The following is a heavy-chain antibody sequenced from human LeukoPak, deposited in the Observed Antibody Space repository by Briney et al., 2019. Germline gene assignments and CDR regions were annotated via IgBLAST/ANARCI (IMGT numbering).Heavy chain of an antibody. J-gene: IGHJ4*02. V-gene: IGHV1-69*13. CDR3: ARPRTYYDFWRGYPPFDY. D-gene: IGHD3-3*01. CDR2: IITNFGTT. Sequence: SVKVSCKASGGTFSNYAISWVRQAPGQGLEWMGGIITNFGTTNYAQKYQGRVTITADESTSTVHMELSSLRSEDTAVYYCARPRTYYDFWRGYPPFDYWGQGTLVTVSS. CDR1: GGTFSNYA.